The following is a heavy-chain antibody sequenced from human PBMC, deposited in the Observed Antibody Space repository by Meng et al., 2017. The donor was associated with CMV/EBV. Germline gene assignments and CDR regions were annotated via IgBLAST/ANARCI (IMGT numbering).Heavy chain of an antibody. CDR1: GGSFSGYY. CDR3: ARVWDSGWDY. D-gene: IGHD3-22*01. V-gene: IGHV4-34*01. Sequence: VQVQQWGAGLLKPSETLSLTCAVYGGSFSGYYWSWIRQPPGKGLEWIGEINHSGSTNYNPSLKSRVTISVDTSKNQFSLKLSSVTAADTAVYYCARVWDSGWDYWGQGTLVTASS. CDR2: INHSGST. J-gene: IGHJ4*02.